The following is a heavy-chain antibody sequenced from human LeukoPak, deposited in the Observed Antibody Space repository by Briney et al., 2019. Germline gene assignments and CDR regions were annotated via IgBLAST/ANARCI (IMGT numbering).Heavy chain of an antibody. J-gene: IGHJ4*02. CDR1: GASISNYY. Sequence: SETLSLTCSVSGASISNYYWTWIRQPAGKGLEFIGLFYNSGSTNCNPSLKSRVTMSVDTSKNQFSLNLSSVTAADTAVYYCARSGGYASSPIYWGQGTLITVSS. CDR2: FYNSGST. V-gene: IGHV4-4*07. CDR3: ARSGGYASSPIY. D-gene: IGHD5-12*01.